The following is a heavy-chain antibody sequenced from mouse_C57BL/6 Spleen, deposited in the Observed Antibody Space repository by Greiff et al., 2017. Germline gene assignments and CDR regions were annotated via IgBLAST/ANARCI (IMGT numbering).Heavy chain of an antibody. D-gene: IGHD2-3*01. Sequence: VQLQQSGPGLVTPGASVKISCKASGYSFTDYNMNWVQQSTGKGLEWIGVINPNYGTTSYNPPFKGKATLTVDQSSSTAYMQLNSLTSEDSAVYYCARDGSAWFAYWGQGTLVTVSA. V-gene: IGHV1-39*01. CDR2: INPNYGTT. CDR1: GYSFTDYN. CDR3: ARDGSAWFAY. J-gene: IGHJ3*01.